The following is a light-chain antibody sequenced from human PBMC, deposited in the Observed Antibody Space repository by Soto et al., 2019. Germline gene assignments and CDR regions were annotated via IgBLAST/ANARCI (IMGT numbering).Light chain of an antibody. CDR1: QSISSW. CDR2: KAS. V-gene: IGKV1-5*03. J-gene: IGKJ1*01. CDR3: QQYSSYPWT. Sequence: DIQMTQSPSTLSASVGDRVTITCRASQSISSWLAWYQQKPGKAPKLLIYKASSLESGVPSRFSGSGSGTEFTLTISSLQPDDFSTYYCQQYSSYPWTFGQGTRVEFK.